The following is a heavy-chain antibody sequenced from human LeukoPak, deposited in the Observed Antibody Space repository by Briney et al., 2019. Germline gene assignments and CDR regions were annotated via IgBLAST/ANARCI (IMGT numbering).Heavy chain of an antibody. CDR1: GGSFSGYY. CDR2: INHSGST. D-gene: IGHD5-18*01. J-gene: IGHJ4*02. CDR3: ARTGFRYSYGEFDY. Sequence: SETLSLTCAVYGGSFSGYYWSWIRQPPGKGLEWIGEINHSGSTNYNPSLKSRVTISVDTSKNQFSLKLSSVTAADTAVYYCARTGFRYSYGEFDYWGQGTLVTVSS. V-gene: IGHV4-34*01.